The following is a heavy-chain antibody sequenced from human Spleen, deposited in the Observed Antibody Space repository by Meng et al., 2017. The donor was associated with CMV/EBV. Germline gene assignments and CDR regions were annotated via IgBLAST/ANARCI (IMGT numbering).Heavy chain of an antibody. CDR3: ARERLYQPLWGDALDI. CDR2: ISSSRSYI. CDR1: GFTFSNQW. J-gene: IGHJ3*02. Sequence: GGSLRLSCVASGFTFSNQWMRWVRQVPGKGLVWVSSISSSRSYIYYSDSVKGRFTISRDNAKNSLYLQMSSLRAEDTAVYYCARERLYQPLWGDALDIWGQGTMVTVSS. D-gene: IGHD2-2*01. V-gene: IGHV3-21*01.